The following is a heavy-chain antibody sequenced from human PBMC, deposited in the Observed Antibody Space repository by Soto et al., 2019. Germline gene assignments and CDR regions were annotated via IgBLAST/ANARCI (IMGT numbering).Heavy chain of an antibody. J-gene: IGHJ4*02. CDR1: GYTFTSYG. CDR3: ARDLGQQLFDY. CDR2: INAYNGNK. V-gene: IGHV1-18*01. D-gene: IGHD6-13*01. Sequence: QVQLVQSGAEVKKPGASVKVSCKASGYTFTSYGISWVRQPPGQGLEWMGWINAYNGNKKYAQKLQGRVTMTTDTSTNTAYMDLRSLRSDDTAVYYCARDLGQQLFDYWGQGTLVTVSS.